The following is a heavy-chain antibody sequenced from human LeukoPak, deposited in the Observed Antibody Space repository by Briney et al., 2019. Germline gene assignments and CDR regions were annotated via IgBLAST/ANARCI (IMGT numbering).Heavy chain of an antibody. D-gene: IGHD5-18*01. CDR3: AVFSGYSYGYYYYYGMDV. CDR1: GYSFTSYW. CDR2: IDPSDSYT. J-gene: IGHJ6*04. Sequence: ESLKISCKGPGYSFTSYWISWVRQMPGKGLEWMGRIDPSDSYTNYSPSFQGHVTISADKSISTAYLQWSSLKASDTAMYYCAVFSGYSYGYYYYYGMDVWGKGTTVTVSS. V-gene: IGHV5-10-1*01.